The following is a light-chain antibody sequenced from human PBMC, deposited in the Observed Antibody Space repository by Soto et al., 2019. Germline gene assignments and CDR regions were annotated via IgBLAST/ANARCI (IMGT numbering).Light chain of an antibody. V-gene: IGKV3D-15*01. CDR2: DAS. J-gene: IGKJ1*01. CDR1: QSIRTD. Sequence: TTSSTALSGSPKDRATLSCMGSQSIRTDLAWYQQKSGQGPRLLIYDASTRATGIPARFSGSGSGTEFTLTISSLQSEDFAVYYCQQYNNGPPWTFGQGTEVDIK. CDR3: QQYNNGPPWT.